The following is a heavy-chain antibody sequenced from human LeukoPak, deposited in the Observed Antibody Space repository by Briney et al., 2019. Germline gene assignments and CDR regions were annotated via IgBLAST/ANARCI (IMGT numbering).Heavy chain of an antibody. CDR1: GGSFSGYY. J-gene: IGHJ3*02. Sequence: SETLSLTCAVYGGSFSGYYWSWIRQPPGKGLEWIGEINHSGSTNYNPSLKSRVTISVDTSKNQFSLKLSSVTAADTAVYYCARARGTYSSSWYNHDAFDIWGQGTMVTVSS. CDR2: INHSGST. CDR3: ARARGTYSSSWYNHDAFDI. D-gene: IGHD6-13*01. V-gene: IGHV4-34*01.